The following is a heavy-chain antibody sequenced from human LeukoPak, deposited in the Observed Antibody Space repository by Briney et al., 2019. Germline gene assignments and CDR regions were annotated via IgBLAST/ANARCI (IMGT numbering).Heavy chain of an antibody. D-gene: IGHD3-10*01. V-gene: IGHV4-34*01. J-gene: IGHJ4*02. CDR3: ARRQLMVRAFDY. CDR2: ISHSGST. CDR1: GGSFSGYY. Sequence: SETLSLTCAVYGGSFSGYYWSWIRQPPGKGLEWIGEISHSGSTNYNPSLKSRVTISVDTSKNQFSLKLSSVTAADTAVYYCARRQLMVRAFDYWGQGTLVTVSS.